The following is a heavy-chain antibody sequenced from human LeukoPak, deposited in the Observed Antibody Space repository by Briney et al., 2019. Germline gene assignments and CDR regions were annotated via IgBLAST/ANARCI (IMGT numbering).Heavy chain of an antibody. V-gene: IGHV1-18*01. Sequence: GASVKVSCKASGYMFNAYGISWVRQAPGQGLEWMGWTSSYNGNTNYPQKFQGRVTVTTDTSTTTAYMELTSLTSDDTAMYYCAREVILKAAYCSDDCNSGQFFDHWGQGTLVTVSS. J-gene: IGHJ4*02. CDR2: TSSYNGNT. CDR1: GYMFNAYG. D-gene: IGHD2-21*01. CDR3: AREVILKAAYCSDDCNSGQFFDH.